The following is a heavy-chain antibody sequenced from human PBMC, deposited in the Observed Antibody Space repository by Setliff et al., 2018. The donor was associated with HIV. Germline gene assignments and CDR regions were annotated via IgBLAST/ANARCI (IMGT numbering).Heavy chain of an antibody. D-gene: IGHD3-10*01. CDR3: ASPKERYYYGSGTNVREYYGMDV. Sequence: SETLSLTCTVSGGSISSGGYYWSWIRQHPGKGLEWIGYIYYSGRTYYNPSLKSRVTISVDTSEIQSSLKVNSVTAADTAVYYCASPKERYYYGSGTNVREYYGMDVWGQGTTVTVSS. V-gene: IGHV4-31*03. J-gene: IGHJ6*02. CDR1: GGSISSGGYY. CDR2: IYYSGRT.